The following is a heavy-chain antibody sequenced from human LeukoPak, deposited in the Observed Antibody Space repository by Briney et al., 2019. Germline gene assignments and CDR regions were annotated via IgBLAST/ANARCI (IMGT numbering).Heavy chain of an antibody. D-gene: IGHD4-11*01. J-gene: IGHJ5*02. CDR2: INHSVST. V-gene: IGHV4-34*01. CDR3: ARVADWIYSNYGVWFDP. Sequence: SSETLSLTCAVYGGSFSGYSWSWIRQPPGKGLEWIGEINHSVSTNYNPSLKSRVTISVDTSKNQFSLKLTSVTAADTAVYYCARVADWIYSNYGVWFDPWGQGTLVTVSS. CDR1: GGSFSGYS.